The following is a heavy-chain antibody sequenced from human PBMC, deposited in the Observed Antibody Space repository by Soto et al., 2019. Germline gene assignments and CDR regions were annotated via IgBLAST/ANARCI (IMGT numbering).Heavy chain of an antibody. V-gene: IGHV3-33*01. D-gene: IGHD3-22*01. CDR1: GFTFSSYG. Sequence: QVQLVESGGGVVQPGRSLRLSCAASGFTFSSYGMHWVRQAPGKGLEWVAVIWYDESKKYYADSVKGRFTISRDNSKNTLYLQINSRRAEDTAVYYCARDYDSSGYPRYYFDYWGQGTLVTVSS. CDR3: ARDYDSSGYPRYYFDY. J-gene: IGHJ4*02. CDR2: IWYDESKK.